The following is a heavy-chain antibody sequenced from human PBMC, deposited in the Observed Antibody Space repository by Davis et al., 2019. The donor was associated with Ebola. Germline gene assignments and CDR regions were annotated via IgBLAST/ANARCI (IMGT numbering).Heavy chain of an antibody. CDR2: INHSGST. CDR1: GGSFSGYY. CDR3: ARGTYGDYPIYYYYGMDV. J-gene: IGHJ6*02. Sequence: MPSETLSLTCAVYGGSFSGYYWRWIRQPPGKGLEWIGEINHSGSTNYNPSLKSRVTISVDTSKNQFSLKLSTVTAADTAVYYCARGTYGDYPIYYYYGMDVWGQGTTVTVSS. D-gene: IGHD4-17*01. V-gene: IGHV4-34*01.